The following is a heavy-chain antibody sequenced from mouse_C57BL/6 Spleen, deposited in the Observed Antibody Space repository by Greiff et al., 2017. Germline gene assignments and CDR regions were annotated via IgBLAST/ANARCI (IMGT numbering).Heavy chain of an antibody. V-gene: IGHV2-2*01. D-gene: IGHD2-3*01. CDR2: IWSGGST. Sequence: QVQLKESGPGLVQPSQSLSITCTVSGFSLTSYGVHWVRQSPGKGLEWLGVIWSGGSTDYNAAFISRLSISKDNSKSQVFFKMNSLQADDTAIYYCARLYPDSYWGQGTTLTVSS. CDR3: ARLYPDSY. CDR1: GFSLTSYG. J-gene: IGHJ2*01.